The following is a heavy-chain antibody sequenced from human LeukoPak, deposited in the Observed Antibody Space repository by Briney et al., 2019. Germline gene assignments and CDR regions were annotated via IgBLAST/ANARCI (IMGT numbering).Heavy chain of an antibody. V-gene: IGHV4-34*01. D-gene: IGHD1-26*01. CDR3: ASLARAGVGATDFDY. J-gene: IGHJ4*02. Sequence: SETLSLTCAVYGGSLSGSYWSWIRQPPGKGLEWIGEINHSGSANYNPSLKSRVTLSIDKSKNQFSLNLNSVTAADTAVYYCASLARAGVGATDFDYWGQGTLVTVSS. CDR1: GGSLSGSY. CDR2: INHSGSA.